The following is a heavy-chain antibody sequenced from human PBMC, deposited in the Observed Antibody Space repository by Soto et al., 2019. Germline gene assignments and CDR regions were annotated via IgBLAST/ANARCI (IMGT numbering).Heavy chain of an antibody. D-gene: IGHD5-18*01. V-gene: IGHV3-48*02. J-gene: IGHJ4*02. Sequence: GGSLRLSCVVYGFTFDDYGLTWVGKAPGKRLEWVSFISFSCNTIYYADSVRGRFTISRDNAKCTLFRQMNSLRDDDTATYYCARRLDPLQYSDYWGRGTLVTVSS. CDR1: GFTFDDYG. CDR3: ARRLDPLQYSDY. CDR2: ISFSCNTI.